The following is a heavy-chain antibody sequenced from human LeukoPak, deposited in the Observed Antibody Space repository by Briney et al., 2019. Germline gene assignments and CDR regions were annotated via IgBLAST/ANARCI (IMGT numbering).Heavy chain of an antibody. V-gene: IGHV4-34*01. J-gene: IGHJ4*02. CDR1: GGSFSGYY. D-gene: IGHD3-9*01. CDR3: ARGVRYFDWLRSKPYYFDY. Sequence: SSETLSLTCTVYGGSFSGYYWSWIRQPPGRGLEWIGEVNHSGNTAYNPSLKRRVTISVDTSKNQFSLKLRSVTAADTAVYYCARGVRYFDWLRSKPYYFDYWGQGTLVTVSS. CDR2: VNHSGNT.